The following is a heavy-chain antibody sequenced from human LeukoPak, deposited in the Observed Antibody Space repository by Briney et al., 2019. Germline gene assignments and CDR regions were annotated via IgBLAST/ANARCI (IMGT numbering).Heavy chain of an antibody. Sequence: SETLSLTCTVSGGSISSGSYYWSWIREPAGKGLEWIGRIYTSGSTNYNPSLKSRVTISVDTSKNQFSLKLISVTAADTAVYYCARERGFYPNYYMDVWGKGTTVTISS. J-gene: IGHJ6*03. CDR3: ARERGFYPNYYMDV. V-gene: IGHV4-61*02. CDR1: GGSISSGSYY. CDR2: IYTSGST.